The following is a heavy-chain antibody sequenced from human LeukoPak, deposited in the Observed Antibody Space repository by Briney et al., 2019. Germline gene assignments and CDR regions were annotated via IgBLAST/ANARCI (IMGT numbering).Heavy chain of an antibody. CDR1: GFTFSIYA. CDR2: ITGSGDYT. CDR3: AKDRRGVFDF. V-gene: IGHV3-23*01. Sequence: GGSLRLSCAASGFTFSIYAMTWVRQAPGKGLGWVSAITGSGDYTYYTDSVEGRVTISRYNSKNTVYLQMNSQRVEDTAVYYCAKDRRGVFDFWGQGTLVTVSS. J-gene: IGHJ4*02. D-gene: IGHD3-10*01.